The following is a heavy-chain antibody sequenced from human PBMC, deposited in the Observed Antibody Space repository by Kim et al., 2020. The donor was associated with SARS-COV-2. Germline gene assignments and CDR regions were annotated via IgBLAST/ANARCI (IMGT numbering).Heavy chain of an antibody. J-gene: IGHJ4*02. D-gene: IGHD6-13*01. CDR1: GFTFSSYA. CDR3: AKDQGSSWNSYFDY. V-gene: IGHV3-23*03. Sequence: GGSLRLSCVASGFTFSSYAMSWVRQAPGKGLEWVSIIYSGGSSTYYADSVKGRFTISRDNSKNTLYLQMTGLRAEDTAVYYCAKDQGSSWNSYFDYWGQGTLVTVSS. CDR2: IYSGGSST.